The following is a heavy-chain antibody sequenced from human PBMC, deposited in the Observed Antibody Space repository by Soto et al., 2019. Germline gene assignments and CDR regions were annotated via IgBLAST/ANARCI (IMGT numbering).Heavy chain of an antibody. Sequence: EVRLVESGGVVVQPGGSLRLSCAASGFMFDDFSMHWVRQAPGKGLEWVALIGRDGINTYYADSVRGQFIVSRDNSKNSLYLQMNSLRSEDSALYYCVKERDDASWTAFDHWGQGTLVTVSS. J-gene: IGHJ4*02. CDR2: IGRDGINT. V-gene: IGHV3-43*01. CDR1: GFMFDDFS. D-gene: IGHD2-2*01. CDR3: VKERDDASWTAFDH.